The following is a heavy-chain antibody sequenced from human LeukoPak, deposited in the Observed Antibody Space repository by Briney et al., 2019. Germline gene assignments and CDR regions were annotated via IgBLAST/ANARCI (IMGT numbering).Heavy chain of an antibody. J-gene: IGHJ6*02. V-gene: IGHV1-2*04. Sequence: ASVKVSCKASGYTFTGYYMYWLRQAPGQGLEWMGWIDPHSGATKYAQKFQGWVTMTRDTSISTAYMELNRLRSDGTAVYYCAKEIPQYYYYGMDVWGQGTTVTVSS. CDR3: AKEIPQYYYYGMDV. CDR2: IDPHSGAT. CDR1: GYTFTGYY.